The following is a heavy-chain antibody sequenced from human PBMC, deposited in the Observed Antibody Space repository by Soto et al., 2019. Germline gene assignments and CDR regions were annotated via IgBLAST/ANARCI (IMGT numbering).Heavy chain of an antibody. CDR1: GGTFSSYA. D-gene: IGHD2-15*01. CDR3: AREISTVVTGWFDP. CDR2: IIPIFGTA. J-gene: IGHJ5*02. Sequence: QVQLVQSGAEVKKPGSSVKVSSKASGGTFSSYAISWVRQAPGQGLEWMGGIIPIFGTANYAQKFQGRGTITADESTSTAYMELSSLRSEDTAVYYCAREISTVVTGWFDPWGQGTLVTVSS. V-gene: IGHV1-69*12.